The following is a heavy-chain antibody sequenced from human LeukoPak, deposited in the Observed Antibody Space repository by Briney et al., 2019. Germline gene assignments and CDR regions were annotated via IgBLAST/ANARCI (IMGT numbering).Heavy chain of an antibody. CDR3: ARDSVAPKDYDSSGYYYYYGMDV. Sequence: SVKVSCKASGGTFSSYAISWVRQAPGQGLEWMGGIIPIFGTANYAQKFQGRVTITADESTSTAYMELSSLRSEDTAVYYCARDSVAPKDYDSSGYYYYYGMDVWGQGTTVTVSS. V-gene: IGHV1-69*13. CDR1: GGTFSSYA. D-gene: IGHD3-22*01. CDR2: IIPIFGTA. J-gene: IGHJ6*02.